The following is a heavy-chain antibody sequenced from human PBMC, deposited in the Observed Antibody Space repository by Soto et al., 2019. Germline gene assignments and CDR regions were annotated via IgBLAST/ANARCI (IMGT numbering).Heavy chain of an antibody. V-gene: IGHV5-51*01. D-gene: IGHD3-10*01. Sequence: LGESLKISCKGSGYSFTDYWVGWVRQVPEKGLEWVGIIYPGDSDTRYSPSFQGQVTISADKSISTAYLQWSSLKASDTAMYYCAGGGVRGVITRTRDYYGMDVWGQGTTVTVSS. CDR1: GYSFTDYW. J-gene: IGHJ6*02. CDR2: IYPGDSDT. CDR3: AGGGVRGVITRTRDYYGMDV.